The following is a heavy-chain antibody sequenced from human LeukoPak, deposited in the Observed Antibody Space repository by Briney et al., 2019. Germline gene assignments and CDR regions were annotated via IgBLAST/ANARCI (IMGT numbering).Heavy chain of an antibody. CDR1: RGTISSYA. J-gene: IGHJ6*02. CDR3: ARQSSTVTFYYYYGMDV. V-gene: IGHV1-69*13. CDR2: IIPIFGTA. Sequence: SVKVSCTASRGTISSYAISWVRQAPGQGLEWMGGIIPIFGTANYAQKFQGRVTITADESTSTAYMELSSLRSEDTAVYYCARQSSTVTFYYYYGMDVWGQGTTVTVSS. D-gene: IGHD4-17*01.